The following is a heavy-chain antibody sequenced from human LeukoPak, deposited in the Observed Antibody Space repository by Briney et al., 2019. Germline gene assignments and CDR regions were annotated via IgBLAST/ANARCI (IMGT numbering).Heavy chain of an antibody. Sequence: GGSLRLSCAASGFTFSSYGMHWVRQAPGKGLEWVAFIRYDGSNKYYADSVKGRFTISRDNSKNTLYLQMNSLRAEDTAVYYCAKDAAYGEAPFDYWGQGTLVTVSS. CDR3: AKDAAYGEAPFDY. D-gene: IGHD4-17*01. V-gene: IGHV3-30*02. CDR1: GFTFSSYG. CDR2: IRYDGSNK. J-gene: IGHJ4*02.